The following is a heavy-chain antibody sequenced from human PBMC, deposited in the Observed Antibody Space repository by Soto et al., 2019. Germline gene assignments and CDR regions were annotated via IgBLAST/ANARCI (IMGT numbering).Heavy chain of an antibody. Sequence: QGQLVQAGAEVKKPGSSVKVSFKSSGGTFSSYAISWVRQAPGQGLEWMGGFILIFGTANYAQKFQGRVTITADESTSTAYMELSSLRSEDRAGYYCARDSETGTPFDCWGQGTLVAVSS. CDR2: FILIFGTA. V-gene: IGHV1-69*01. CDR1: GGTFSSYA. CDR3: ARDSETGTPFDC. D-gene: IGHD1-1*01. J-gene: IGHJ4*02.